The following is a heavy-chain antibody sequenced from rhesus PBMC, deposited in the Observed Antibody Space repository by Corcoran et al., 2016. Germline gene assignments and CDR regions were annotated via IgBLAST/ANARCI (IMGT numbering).Heavy chain of an antibody. D-gene: IGHD3-9*01. V-gene: IGHV2S1*01. J-gene: IGHJ4*01. CDR3: ARTYDEDDYGYYDTGRNFFDF. Sequence: VTLKESGPALVKPNQHRTTTCPFYGFSLRLSGLGVGLIRPPHCKALDWLAVIYWDNDKYFKTSLKSRLTSSKDTSKNQSFIKMTNMEPVDTATYYCARTYDEDDYGYYDTGRNFFDFWGQGVLVTVSS. CDR1: GFSLRLSGLG. CDR2: IYWDNDK.